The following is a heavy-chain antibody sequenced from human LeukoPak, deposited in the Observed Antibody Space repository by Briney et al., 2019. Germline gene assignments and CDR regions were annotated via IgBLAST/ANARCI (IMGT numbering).Heavy chain of an antibody. CDR3: AKGGYFYDSSDAY. CDR2: ISSSGSAI. CDR1: GFTFSSYE. J-gene: IGHJ4*02. Sequence: GGSLRLSCAASGFTFSSYEMNWVRQAPGKGLEWLSYISSSGSAIYYADSGKGRFTISRDNAKNSLYLQMNSLRAEDTAVYYCAKGGYFYDSSDAYWGQGTLVTVSS. D-gene: IGHD3-22*01. V-gene: IGHV3-48*03.